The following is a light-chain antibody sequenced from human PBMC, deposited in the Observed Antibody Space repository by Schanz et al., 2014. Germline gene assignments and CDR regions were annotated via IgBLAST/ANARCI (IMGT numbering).Light chain of an antibody. CDR2: GAS. V-gene: IGKV3-20*01. J-gene: IGKJ3*01. CDR1: QSVSNNY. Sequence: EIVLTQSPGTLSLSPGERATLSCRASQSVSNNYLAWYQQIPGQAPRLLIYGASTRATGIPDRFSGSGSGTDFTLIIHRLEPEDFAVYYCHQYINSPFTFGPGTKLDLK. CDR3: HQYINSPFT.